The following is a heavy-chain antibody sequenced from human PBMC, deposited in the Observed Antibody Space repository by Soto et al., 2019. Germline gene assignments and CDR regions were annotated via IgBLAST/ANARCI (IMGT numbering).Heavy chain of an antibody. Sequence: GGSLRLSCAASGFTFSSYSMNWVRQAPGKGLEWVSSISSSSSYIYYADSVKGRFTISRDNAKNSLYLQMNSLRAEDTAVYYCARKGSGSYWFDPWGQGTLVTV. V-gene: IGHV3-21*01. CDR1: GFTFSSYS. CDR3: ARKGSGSYWFDP. J-gene: IGHJ5*02. CDR2: ISSSSSYI. D-gene: IGHD3-10*01.